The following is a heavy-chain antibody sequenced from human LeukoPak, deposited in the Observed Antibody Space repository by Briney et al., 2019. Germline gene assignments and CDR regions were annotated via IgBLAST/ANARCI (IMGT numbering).Heavy chain of an antibody. V-gene: IGHV5-51*01. CDR3: ARHGTYRSARAYFDH. CDR1: GYSFTTFW. CDR2: IYPGDSDT. D-gene: IGHD6-19*01. Sequence: GESLKISCRASGYSFTTFWIGWVRQMPGKGLEWVGFIYPGDSDTSHSPSFQGRFTISADTSISTAYLPWSSLKASDTAMYYCARHGTYRSARAYFDHWGQGTLVTVSA. J-gene: IGHJ4*02.